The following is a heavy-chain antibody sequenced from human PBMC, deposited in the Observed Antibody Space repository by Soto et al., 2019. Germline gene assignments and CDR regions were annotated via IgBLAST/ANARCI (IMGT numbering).Heavy chain of an antibody. D-gene: IGHD5-18*01. CDR1: GGSISSGGYY. V-gene: IGHV4-31*02. Sequence: LCGGSISSGGYYWSWIRQHPGKGLEWIGYIYYSGSTYYNPSLKSRVTISVDTSKNQFSLKLSSVTAADTAVYYCARFPGVDTESDYWCQGTLVTVSS. J-gene: IGHJ4*02. CDR2: IYYSGST. CDR3: ARFPGVDTESDY.